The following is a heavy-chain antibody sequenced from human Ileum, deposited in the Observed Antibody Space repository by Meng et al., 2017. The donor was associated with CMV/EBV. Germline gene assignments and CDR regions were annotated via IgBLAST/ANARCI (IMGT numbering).Heavy chain of an antibody. CDR2: INHKGNT. J-gene: IGHJ5*02. CDR1: GGSFIDYF. CDR3: VRRGRGSEP. V-gene: IGHV4-34*02. Sequence: VQLQQWGAGLLKPSETLPLTCPVYGGSFIDYFWTWIRQSPGKGLEWIGEINHKGNTKYNPSLKSRVTISKDTSKKQFSLRMTSVTAADTATYYCVRRGRGSEPWGQGTLVTVSS. D-gene: IGHD1-26*01.